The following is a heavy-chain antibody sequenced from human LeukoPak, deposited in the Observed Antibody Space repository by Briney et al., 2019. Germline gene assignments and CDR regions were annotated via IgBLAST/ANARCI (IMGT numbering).Heavy chain of an antibody. V-gene: IGHV4-59*01. CDR3: ARASYDYVWGSYRFVY. J-gene: IGHJ4*02. Sequence: PSETLSLTCTVSGGSISSYYWSWIRQPPGKGLEWIGYIYYSGSTNYNPSLKSRVTISVDTSKNQFSLKLSSVTAADTAVYYCARASYDYVWGSYRFVYWGQGTLVTVSS. CDR2: IYYSGST. D-gene: IGHD3-16*02. CDR1: GGSISSYY.